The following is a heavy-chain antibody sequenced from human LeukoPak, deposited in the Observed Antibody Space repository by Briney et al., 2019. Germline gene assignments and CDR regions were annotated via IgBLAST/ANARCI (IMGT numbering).Heavy chain of an antibody. CDR2: INPSGGST. Sequence: ASVKVSCKASGYTFTSYYMHWVRQAPGQGLEWMGIINPSGGSTSYAQKFQGRVAMTRDMSTSTVYMELSSLRSEDTAVYYCATGIPGAYYYYYMDVWGKGTTVTVSS. J-gene: IGHJ6*03. D-gene: IGHD2-2*02. V-gene: IGHV1-46*01. CDR3: ATGIPGAYYYYYMDV. CDR1: GYTFTSYY.